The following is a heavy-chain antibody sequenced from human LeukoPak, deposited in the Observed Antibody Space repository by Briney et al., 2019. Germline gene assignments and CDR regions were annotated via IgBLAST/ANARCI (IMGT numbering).Heavy chain of an antibody. CDR3: AGEDMTPVTSVAFCI. V-gene: IGHV1-46*01. CDR2: INPSDSYT. J-gene: IGHJ3*02. Sequence: GASVKVSCTASGYTFTSYYINWVRQAPGQGLEWMGIINPSDSYTIYAQKFQGRVTMTRDMSTSTVYMELSSLRSEDTAVYDFAGEDMTPVTSVAFCIWGQGTMVTVSS. CDR1: GYTFTSYY. D-gene: IGHD4-17*01.